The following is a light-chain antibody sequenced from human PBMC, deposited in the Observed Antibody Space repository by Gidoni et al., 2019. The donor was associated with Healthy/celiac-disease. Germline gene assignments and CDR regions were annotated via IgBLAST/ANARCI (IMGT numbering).Light chain of an antibody. CDR3: SSYTSSSTLV. CDR1: SSDVGGYNY. CDR2: EVS. V-gene: IGLV2-14*01. Sequence: QSALTQPASVSGSPGPSIPISRTGTSSDVGGYNYVSWNQQHPGKAPKLMIYEVSNRPSGVSNRFSGSKSGNTASLTISGLQAEDEADYYCSSYTSSSTLVFGGGTKLTVL. J-gene: IGLJ2*01.